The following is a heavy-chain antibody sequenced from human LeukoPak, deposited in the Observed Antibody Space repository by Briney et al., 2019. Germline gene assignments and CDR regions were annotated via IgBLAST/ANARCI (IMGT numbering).Heavy chain of an antibody. D-gene: IGHD5-12*01. Sequence: GASVKVSCKASGYTFTSYDINWVRQATGQGLEWMGWMNPNSGNTGYAQKFQGRVTMTRNTSISTAYMELSSLRSKDTAVYYCARPSGYVDAFDIWGQGTMVTVSS. J-gene: IGHJ3*02. CDR2: MNPNSGNT. CDR1: GYTFTSYD. V-gene: IGHV1-8*01. CDR3: ARPSGYVDAFDI.